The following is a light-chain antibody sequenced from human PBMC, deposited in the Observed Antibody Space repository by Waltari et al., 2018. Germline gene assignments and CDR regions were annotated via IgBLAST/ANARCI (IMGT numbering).Light chain of an antibody. Sequence: DIVMTQSPDPLAVSPGERATINCMSSQIVVYSSNNKNYLAWYQQKPGQPPKLLIYWPSNRESGVPGRFSGSGSGTDFTLTISSLQAEDVAFYYCQQYYETPLTFGGGTKEEIK. CDR2: WPS. J-gene: IGKJ4*01. V-gene: IGKV4-1*01. CDR1: QIVVYSSNNKNY. CDR3: QQYYETPLT.